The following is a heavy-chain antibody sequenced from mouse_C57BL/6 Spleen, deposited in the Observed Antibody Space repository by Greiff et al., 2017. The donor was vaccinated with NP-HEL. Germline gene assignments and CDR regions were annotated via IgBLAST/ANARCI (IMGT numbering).Heavy chain of an antibody. CDR2: IYPRSGNT. CDR3: ANYDYDRGFDY. J-gene: IGHJ2*01. D-gene: IGHD2-4*01. Sequence: VHLVESGAELARPGASVKLSCKASGYTFTSYGISWVKQRTGQGLEWIGEIYPRSGNTYYNEKFKGKATLTADKSSSTAYMELRSLTSEDSAVYFCANYDYDRGFDYWGQGTTLTVSS. V-gene: IGHV1-81*01. CDR1: GYTFTSYG.